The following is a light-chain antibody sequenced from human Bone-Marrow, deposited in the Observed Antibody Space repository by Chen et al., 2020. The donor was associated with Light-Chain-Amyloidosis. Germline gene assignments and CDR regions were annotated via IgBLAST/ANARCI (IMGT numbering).Light chain of an antibody. V-gene: IGLV3-25*03. J-gene: IGLJ2*01. CDR2: RDT. Sequence: YELTQPPSVSVSPGQKARITCSGDDLPKKYAYLYQQKPGQAPVLVIHRDTERPSGISERFSGSSSGTTATLTISGVHAEDEADYHCQSADSSGTYEVIFGGGTKLTVL. CDR1: DLPKKY. CDR3: QSADSSGTYEVI.